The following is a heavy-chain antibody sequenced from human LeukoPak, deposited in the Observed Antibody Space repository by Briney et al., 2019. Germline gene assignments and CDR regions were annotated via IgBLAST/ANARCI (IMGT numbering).Heavy chain of an antibody. CDR3: AKDFLIAAAGTSPFDY. Sequence: GGSLRLSCAASGFTFDDYAMHWVRQAPGKGLEWVSGISWNSGSIGYADSVKGRFTISRDNAKNSLYLQMNSLRAEDTALYYCAKDFLIAAAGTSPFDYWGQGTLVTVSS. V-gene: IGHV3-9*01. D-gene: IGHD6-13*01. CDR1: GFTFDDYA. CDR2: ISWNSGSI. J-gene: IGHJ4*02.